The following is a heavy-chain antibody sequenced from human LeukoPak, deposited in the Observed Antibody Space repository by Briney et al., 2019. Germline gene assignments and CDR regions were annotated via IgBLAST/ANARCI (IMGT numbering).Heavy chain of an antibody. Sequence: ASVKVSCKASGDAFTGSDFYWVRQATGQGLEWMGWMNPNNGYTGYAQKFQGRVTMTRTTSISTPYMDLSSLIFDDTAVYYCASARRSPGYSLYYWGQGTQVAVAS. V-gene: IGHV1-8*01. CDR3: ASARRSPGYSLYY. J-gene: IGHJ4*02. D-gene: IGHD2-15*01. CDR1: GDAFTGSD. CDR2: MNPNNGYT.